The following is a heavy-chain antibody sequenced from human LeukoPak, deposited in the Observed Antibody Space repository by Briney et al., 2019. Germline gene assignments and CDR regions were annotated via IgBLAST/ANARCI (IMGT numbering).Heavy chain of an antibody. CDR2: ISSSGSTI. J-gene: IGHJ4*02. CDR3: ARDYYDSSGSRGHFDY. V-gene: IGHV3-48*04. Sequence: GGSLRLSCAASGFTFSSYTMNWVRQAPGKGLEWVSYISSSGSTIYYADSVKGRFTISRDNAKNSLYLQMNSLRAEDTAVYYCARDYYDSSGSRGHFDYWGQGTLVTVSS. D-gene: IGHD3-22*01. CDR1: GFTFSSYT.